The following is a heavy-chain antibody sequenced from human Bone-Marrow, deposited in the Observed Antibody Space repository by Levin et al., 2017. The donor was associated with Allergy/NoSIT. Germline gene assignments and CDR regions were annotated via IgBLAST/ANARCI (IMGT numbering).Heavy chain of an antibody. CDR3: GITGSSTPNFDH. Sequence: LSLTCAASGFAFDKYVVSWVRQAPGKSLEWVSAITSDAVATYYADTVRGRFTISRDNSKDTLFLHINSLGAEDTAIYDCGITGSSTPNFDHWGQGVRVTVSS. J-gene: IGHJ4*02. D-gene: IGHD1-26*01. CDR1: GFAFDKYV. CDR2: ITSDAVAT. V-gene: IGHV3-23*01.